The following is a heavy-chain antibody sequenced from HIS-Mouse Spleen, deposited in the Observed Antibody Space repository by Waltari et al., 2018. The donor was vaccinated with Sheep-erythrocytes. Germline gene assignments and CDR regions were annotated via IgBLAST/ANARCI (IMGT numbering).Heavy chain of an antibody. Sequence: VSSISSSSSHIYYADSVKGRFTISRDNAKNSLYLQMNSLRAEDTAVYYCARDRSNYFDYWGQGTLVTVSS. D-gene: IGHD3-10*01. CDR3: ARDRSNYFDY. J-gene: IGHJ4*02. V-gene: IGHV3-21*01. CDR2: ISSSSSHI.